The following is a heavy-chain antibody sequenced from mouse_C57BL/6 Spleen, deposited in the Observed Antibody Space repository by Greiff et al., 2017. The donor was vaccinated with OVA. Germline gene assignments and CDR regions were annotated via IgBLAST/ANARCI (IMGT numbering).Heavy chain of an antibody. CDR3: ARDMGGYDPWFAY. D-gene: IGHD2-2*01. Sequence: QVQLQQPGAELVKPGASVKLSCKASGYTFTSYWMHWVKQRPGQGLEWIGMIHPNSGSTNYNEKFKSKATLTVDKSSSTAYMQLSSLTSEDSAVYYCARDMGGYDPWFAYWGQGTLVTVSA. CDR2: IHPNSGST. J-gene: IGHJ3*01. CDR1: GYTFTSYW. V-gene: IGHV1-64*01.